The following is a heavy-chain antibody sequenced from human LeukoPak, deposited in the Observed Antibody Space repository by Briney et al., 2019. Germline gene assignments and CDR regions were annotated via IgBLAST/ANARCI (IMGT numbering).Heavy chain of an antibody. Sequence: PGRSLRLSCAASGFTFDDYAMHWVRHAPGKGLEWVSGISWNSGSIGYADSVKGRFTISRDNAKNSLYLQMNSLRAEDTALYYCAKALGDYYDSSGYYHTFDYWGQGTLVTVSS. CDR1: GFTFDDYA. CDR3: AKALGDYYDSSGYYHTFDY. CDR2: ISWNSGSI. J-gene: IGHJ4*02. D-gene: IGHD3-22*01. V-gene: IGHV3-9*01.